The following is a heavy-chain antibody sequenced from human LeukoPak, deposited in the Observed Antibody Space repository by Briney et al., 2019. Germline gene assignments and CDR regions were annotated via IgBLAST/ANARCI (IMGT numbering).Heavy chain of an antibody. CDR3: ARDCGDHDYGDYGKVT. CDR2: ISSSSYI. CDR1: GFTFSSYS. Sequence: GGSLRLSCAASGFTFSSYSMNWIRQAPGKGLEWVSSISSSSYIYYADSVKGRFTISRDNAKNSLYLQMNSLRAEDTAVYYCARDCGDHDYGDYGKVTWGQGTLVTVSS. D-gene: IGHD4-17*01. V-gene: IGHV3-21*01. J-gene: IGHJ4*02.